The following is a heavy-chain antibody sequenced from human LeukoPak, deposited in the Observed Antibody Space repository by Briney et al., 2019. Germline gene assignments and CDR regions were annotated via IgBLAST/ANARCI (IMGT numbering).Heavy chain of an antibody. CDR1: GFTFSYYD. V-gene: IGHV3-23*01. J-gene: IGHJ4*02. Sequence: GGSLRLSCAASGFTFSYYDMSWVRQAPGKGLEWVASITLSGGSTFYADSVKGRFTISRDNSKNTLYLQMNSLSAEDTAVYYCVKARMPHCGTDCLESWGQGTLVTVSS. D-gene: IGHD2-21*02. CDR2: ITLSGGST. CDR3: VKARMPHCGTDCLES.